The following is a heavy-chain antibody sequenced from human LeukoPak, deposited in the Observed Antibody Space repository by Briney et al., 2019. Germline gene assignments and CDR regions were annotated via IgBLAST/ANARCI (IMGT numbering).Heavy chain of an antibody. D-gene: IGHD1-20*01. J-gene: IGHJ3*02. CDR2: ISSSGSTI. CDR3: ARERYNYRPTIGDAFDI. Sequence: PGRSLRLSCAASGFTFSDYYMSWIRQAPGKGLEWVSYISSSGSTIYYADSVKGRFTISRDNAKNSLYLQMNSLRAEDTAVYYCARERYNYRPTIGDAFDIWGQGTMVTVSS. V-gene: IGHV3-11*04. CDR1: GFTFSDYY.